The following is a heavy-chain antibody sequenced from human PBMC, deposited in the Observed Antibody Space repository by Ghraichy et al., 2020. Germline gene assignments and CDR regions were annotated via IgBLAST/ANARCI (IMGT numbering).Heavy chain of an antibody. CDR1: GFTFSSYA. Sequence: GGSLRLSCAASGFTFSSYAVSWVRQAPGKGLEWVSAISGSGGSTYYADTVKGRFTISRDNSKNTLYLQMNSLRAEDTAVYYCAAHPWSDDAFDIWGQGTMVTVSS. D-gene: IGHD3-3*01. CDR3: AAHPWSDDAFDI. CDR2: ISGSGGST. V-gene: IGHV3-23*01. J-gene: IGHJ3*02.